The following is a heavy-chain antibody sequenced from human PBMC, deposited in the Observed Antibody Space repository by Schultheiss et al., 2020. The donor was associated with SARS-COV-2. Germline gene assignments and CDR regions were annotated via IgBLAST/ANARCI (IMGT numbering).Heavy chain of an antibody. Sequence: ASVKVSCKASGYTFTGYYMHWVRQAPGQGLEWMGWINPNSGGTNYAQKFQGRVTMTSDTSTTTAYMELRSLRSDDTAVFYCARSPPRAGVGDWLDTWGQGTLVTVSS. CDR3: ARSPPRAGVGDWLDT. V-gene: IGHV1-2*02. CDR1: GYTFTGYY. D-gene: IGHD3-3*01. CDR2: INPNSGGT. J-gene: IGHJ5*02.